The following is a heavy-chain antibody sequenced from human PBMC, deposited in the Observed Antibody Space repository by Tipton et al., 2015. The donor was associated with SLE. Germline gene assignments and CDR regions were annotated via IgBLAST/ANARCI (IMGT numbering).Heavy chain of an antibody. D-gene: IGHD4-17*01. CDR2: IKQDGSEK. V-gene: IGHV3-7*03. Sequence: SLRLSCAASTFTFSNYWMSWVRQAPGKGLEWLANIKQDGSEKNYVDSVKGRFTISRDNANNSVFLQMSSLRAEDTAVYYCAKDSPTTTSFDYWGQGTLVTVSS. J-gene: IGHJ4*02. CDR1: TFTFSNYW. CDR3: AKDSPTTTSFDY.